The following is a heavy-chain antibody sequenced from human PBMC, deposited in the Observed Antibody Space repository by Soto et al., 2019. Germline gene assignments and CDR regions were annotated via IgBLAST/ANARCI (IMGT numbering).Heavy chain of an antibody. V-gene: IGHV1-69*13. CDR3: ASPVATVYYYYGMDV. CDR2: IIPIFGTA. Sequence: SVKVSCKASGGTFSSYASTWVRQAPGQGLEWMGGIIPIFGTADYAQKFQGRVTITADESTSTAYMELSSLRSEDTAVYYCASPVATVYYYYGMDVWGQGTTVTVSS. J-gene: IGHJ6*02. D-gene: IGHD2-21*02. CDR1: GGTFSSYA.